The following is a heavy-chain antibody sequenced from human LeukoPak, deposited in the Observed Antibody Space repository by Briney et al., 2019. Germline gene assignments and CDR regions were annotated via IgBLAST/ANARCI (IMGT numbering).Heavy chain of an antibody. V-gene: IGHV3-30*02. J-gene: IGHJ4*02. Sequence: GGSLRLSCAASGFTFSSFGMHWVRQAPGKGLEWVAFIRYDGSSTYYADSVKGRFTISRDNSKNTLYLQMNSLRTEDTAVYYCARRWIVGAASYFDYWGQGTLVTVSS. D-gene: IGHD1-26*01. CDR3: ARRWIVGAASYFDY. CDR1: GFTFSSFG. CDR2: IRYDGSST.